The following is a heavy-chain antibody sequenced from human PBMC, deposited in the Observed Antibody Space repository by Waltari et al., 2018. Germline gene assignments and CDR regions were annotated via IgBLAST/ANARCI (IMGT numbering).Heavy chain of an antibody. J-gene: IGHJ4*02. CDR1: GFTFSTYA. V-gene: IGHV3-23*01. CDR2: ISESGGNT. CDR3: AKNLGYGVPAYDY. D-gene: IGHD2-8*01. Sequence: EVQLLDSGGGLVQPGGSLRLSCAASGFTFSTYAMTWVRQAPGKGLEWVSAISESGGNTYYKDSMKGRFTISRDNSKNTLFLQMNSLRAEDTALYYCAKNLGYGVPAYDYWGQGTLVTVSS.